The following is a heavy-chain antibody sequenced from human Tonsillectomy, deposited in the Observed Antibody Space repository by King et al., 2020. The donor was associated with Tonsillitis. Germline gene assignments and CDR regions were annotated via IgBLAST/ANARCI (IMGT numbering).Heavy chain of an antibody. J-gene: IGHJ6*02. V-gene: IGHV3-23*03. CDR2: IYYVGSST. Sequence: VQLVESGGGLVQPGGSLRLSCAASGFTFSSYAMTWVRQAPGKGLEWVSVIYYVGSSTYCADSVKGRFTISRDNSKNTLYLQMNSLRAEDTAVYYCAKVFYYGMDVWGQGTTVTVSS. CDR3: AKVFYYGMDV. CDR1: GFTFSSYA.